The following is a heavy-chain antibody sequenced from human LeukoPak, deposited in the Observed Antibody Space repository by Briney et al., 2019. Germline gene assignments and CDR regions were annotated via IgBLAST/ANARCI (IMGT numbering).Heavy chain of an antibody. CDR3: AIGYCTTTTCDGVGY. V-gene: IGHV3-74*01. CDR1: GFTFSSHW. Sequence: GGSLRLSCAASGFTFSSHWMHWVRQATGMGLVWVSRINSEGRTTDYADSVEGRFTISRDNAKNTLYLQMNSLRVEDTAMYYCAIGYCTTTTCDGVGYWGQGTLVTVSS. D-gene: IGHD2-2*01. CDR2: INSEGRTT. J-gene: IGHJ4*02.